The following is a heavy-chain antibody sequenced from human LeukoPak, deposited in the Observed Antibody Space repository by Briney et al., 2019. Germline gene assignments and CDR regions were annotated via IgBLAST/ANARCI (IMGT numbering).Heavy chain of an antibody. J-gene: IGHJ3*02. V-gene: IGHV1-2*06. CDR3: ARGIPAPEGLDAFDI. CDR2: ITPNSGGT. Sequence: ASVKVSCKASGYTFTGYYMHWVRQVPGQGLEWMGRITPNSGGTNYPQKFQGRVTMTRDTSISTAYMELSRLRSDDTAVYYCARGIPAPEGLDAFDIWGQGTRVTVSS. D-gene: IGHD2-2*01. CDR1: GYTFTGYY.